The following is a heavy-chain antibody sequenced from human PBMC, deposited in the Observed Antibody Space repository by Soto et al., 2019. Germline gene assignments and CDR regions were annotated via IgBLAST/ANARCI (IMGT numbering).Heavy chain of an antibody. J-gene: IGHJ4*02. Sequence: PGGSLRLSCAASGFPFSSYAMSWVRQAPGKGLEWVSTISGSGGDTYYADSVKGRFTISRDNSKNTLYVRMNSLRAEDSAVYYCAKVFYGSGSRYFDYWGQGTLVTVSS. D-gene: IGHD3-10*01. CDR1: GFPFSSYA. V-gene: IGHV3-23*01. CDR3: AKVFYGSGSRYFDY. CDR2: ISGSGGDT.